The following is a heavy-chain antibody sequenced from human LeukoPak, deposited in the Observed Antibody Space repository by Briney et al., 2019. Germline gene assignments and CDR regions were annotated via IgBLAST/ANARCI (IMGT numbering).Heavy chain of an antibody. CDR2: IDPSDSYT. D-gene: IGHD3-16*01. Sequence: GAPLQISCEGAGSIFTIYWITWGRQLPGKGLERMGKIDPSDSYTNYRPTFQGHVTISAYKTISTAYLQWSSLPASDTAMYYCARQPTSRDYYFDYWGQGTLVTVSS. V-gene: IGHV5-10-1*01. J-gene: IGHJ4*02. CDR1: GSIFTIYW. CDR3: ARQPTSRDYYFDY.